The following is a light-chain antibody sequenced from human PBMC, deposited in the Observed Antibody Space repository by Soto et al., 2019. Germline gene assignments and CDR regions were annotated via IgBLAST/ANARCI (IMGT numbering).Light chain of an antibody. Sequence: QSVPTQPPSVSAAPGQKVTISFSGSSANSGDSYGCWYQHLPGTSPKLLMYDNNKLPSAIPNQFSGPKTTTSATPCTTGLQSGDEADYYCGTWDSRMSAYVFGSGTKVKVL. V-gene: IGLV1-51*01. J-gene: IGLJ1*01. CDR1: SANSGDSY. CDR3: GTWDSRMSAYV. CDR2: DNN.